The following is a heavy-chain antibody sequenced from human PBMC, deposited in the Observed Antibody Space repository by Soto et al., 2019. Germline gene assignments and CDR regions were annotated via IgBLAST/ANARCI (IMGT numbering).Heavy chain of an antibody. D-gene: IGHD5-18*01. V-gene: IGHV1-69*02. CDR2: IIPMLGIA. CDR1: GGTFSSYT. Sequence: QVQLVQSGAEVKKPGSSVKVSCKASGGTFSSYTFSWVRQAPGQGLEWMGRIIPMLGIANYAQKFQGRVTIAAYKSTSTAYMELSSLRFEDTAAYYCANRGYSYGFVISWGQGTLVTVSS. CDR3: ANRGYSYGFVIS. J-gene: IGHJ5*02.